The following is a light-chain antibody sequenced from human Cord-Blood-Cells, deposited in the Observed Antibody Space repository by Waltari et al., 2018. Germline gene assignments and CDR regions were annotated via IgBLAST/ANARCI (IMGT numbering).Light chain of an antibody. V-gene: IGLV2-11*01. CDR1: SRDVGGYNS. J-gene: IGLJ3*02. CDR3: CSYAGSYTWV. CDR2: DVS. Sequence: QSALTQPRSVSGSPGQSVTISCTGTSRDVGGYNSVSWYQQHPGKAPKLMIYDVSNRPSGVPDRFSGSKSGNTASLTISGLQAEDEADYYCCSYAGSYTWVFGGGTKLTVL.